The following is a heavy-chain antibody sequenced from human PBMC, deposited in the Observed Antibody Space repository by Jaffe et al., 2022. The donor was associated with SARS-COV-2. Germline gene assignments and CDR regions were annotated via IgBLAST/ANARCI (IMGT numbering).Heavy chain of an antibody. CDR1: GYSISSGYY. CDR3: ARDLGDILTGSYWYFDL. D-gene: IGHD3-9*01. CDR2: IYHSGST. J-gene: IGHJ2*01. Sequence: QVQLQESGPGLVKPSETLSLTCTVSGYSISSGYYWGWIRQPPGKGLEWIGTIYHSGSTHYNPSLKSRVTISVDTSKNQFSLKLSSVTAADTAVYYCARDLGDILTGSYWYFDLWGRGTLVTVSS. V-gene: IGHV4-38-2*02.